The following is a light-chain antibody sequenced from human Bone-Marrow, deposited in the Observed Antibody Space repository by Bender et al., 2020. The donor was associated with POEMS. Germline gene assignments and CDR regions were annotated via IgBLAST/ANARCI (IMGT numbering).Light chain of an antibody. CDR1: SSKFGSYP. Sequence: QSLLTQPPSASGTPGQRVTISCSGSSSKFGSYPVNWYQQLPGAAPKLVIFNNSQRPSGVPDRFSGSNSGTSASLAISVLLSDDEADFYCATWDDSLNGWVFGGGTKLTVL. CDR3: ATWDDSLNGWV. CDR2: NNS. V-gene: IGLV1-44*01. J-gene: IGLJ3*02.